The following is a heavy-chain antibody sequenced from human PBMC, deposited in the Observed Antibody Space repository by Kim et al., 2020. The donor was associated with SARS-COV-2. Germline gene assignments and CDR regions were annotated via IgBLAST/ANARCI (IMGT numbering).Heavy chain of an antibody. Sequence: ASVKVSCKASGYTFTSYYMHWVRQAPGQGLEWMGIINPSGGSTSYAQKFQGRVTMTRDTSTSTVYMELSSLRSEDTAVYYCARGAETRYCIRSSTSCYRFNWFDPWGQGTLVTVSS. D-gene: IGHD2-2*02. CDR2: INPSGGST. V-gene: IGHV1-46*01. J-gene: IGHJ5*02. CDR1: GYTFTSYY. CDR3: ARGAETRYCIRSSTSCYRFNWFDP.